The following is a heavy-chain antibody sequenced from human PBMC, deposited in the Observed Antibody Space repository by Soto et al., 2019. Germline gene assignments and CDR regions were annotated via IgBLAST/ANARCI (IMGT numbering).Heavy chain of an antibody. V-gene: IGHV3-30-3*01. J-gene: IGHJ4*02. CDR2: ISYHGSNK. Sequence: QVQLVESGGGVVQPGRSLRLSCAASGFTFSSYAMHWVRQAPGKGLEWVAVISYHGSNKYYADSVKGRFTISRDNSKNTLYLQMNSLRAEDTAVYYCARDRGDGPLDYWGQGTLVTVSS. CDR3: ARDRGDGPLDY. D-gene: IGHD7-27*01. CDR1: GFTFSSYA.